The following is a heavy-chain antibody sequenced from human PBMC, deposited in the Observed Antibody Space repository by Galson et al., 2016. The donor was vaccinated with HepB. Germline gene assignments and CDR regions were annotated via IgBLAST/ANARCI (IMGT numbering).Heavy chain of an antibody. D-gene: IGHD5-24*01. V-gene: IGHV3-21*06. Sequence: SLRLSCAASGFTFSNYIMNWVRQAPGKGLEWVSSISTSGNYIFYVDSVKGRFTISRDNVKNSLFLQMNSLRAEDTAVYYCAREDAYNFGDREYFHHWGQGTLVTVSS. J-gene: IGHJ1*01. CDR2: ISTSGNYI. CDR1: GFTFSNYI. CDR3: AREDAYNFGDREYFHH.